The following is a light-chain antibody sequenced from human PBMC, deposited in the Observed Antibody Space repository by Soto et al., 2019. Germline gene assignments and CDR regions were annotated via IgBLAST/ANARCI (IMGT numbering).Light chain of an antibody. CDR3: QQRSNWPSIT. V-gene: IGKV3-11*01. CDR1: QSVSSN. Sequence: EIVLTQSPATLSLSPGEIATLSFSASQSVSSNLAWYQQKPGQAPRLLIYDASNRATGIPARFSGSGSGTDFTLTISSLEPEDFAVYYCQQRSNWPSITFGQGTRLEIK. J-gene: IGKJ5*01. CDR2: DAS.